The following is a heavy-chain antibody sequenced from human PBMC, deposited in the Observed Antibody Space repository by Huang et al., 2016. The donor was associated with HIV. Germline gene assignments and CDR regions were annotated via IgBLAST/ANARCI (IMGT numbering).Heavy chain of an antibody. D-gene: IGHD6-19*01. CDR3: AGSYGSGWPGGDFFDH. CDR1: GSALTSSA. CDR2: IDIGSGET. V-gene: IGHV1-58*01. J-gene: IGHJ4*02. Sequence: QMQLAQSGPEVKKPGTSVTVSCKVSGSALTSSAVQWGGQTGGERLEGMGGIDIGSGETRVAQRFKKRLTITRDMSTSVISLELSGLRSEDTATYYCAGSYGSGWPGGDFFDHWGLGTLITVSS.